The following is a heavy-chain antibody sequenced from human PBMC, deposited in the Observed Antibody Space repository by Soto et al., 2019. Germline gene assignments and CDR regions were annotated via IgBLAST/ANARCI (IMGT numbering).Heavy chain of an antibody. V-gene: IGHV4-31*03. CDR3: AREYTYGSNFFGC. Sequence: QVQLQESGPGLVKPSQTLSLTCTVSGCSISSAAYYRSWIRQHPGKGLEWIGYISHSGSTYYNPSLKSRVIISVDTSKNQFSLSVTSVTAAATAVYYCAREYTYGSNFFGCWGQGALVTVSS. D-gene: IGHD2-2*02. CDR2: ISHSGST. J-gene: IGHJ4*02. CDR1: GCSISSAAYY.